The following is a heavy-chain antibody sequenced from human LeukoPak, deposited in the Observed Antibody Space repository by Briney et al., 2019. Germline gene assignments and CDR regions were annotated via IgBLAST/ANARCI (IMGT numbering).Heavy chain of an antibody. CDR3: AKGPYYHDSRGYYNY. D-gene: IGHD3-22*01. Sequence: ASVKVSCKASGYTFIGYYMHWVRQAPGQGLEWMGWINPNSGGTNYAQKFQGRVTMTRDRSISTAYMELSRLRSDDTAVYYCAKGPYYHDSRGYYNYWGQGTLVTVSS. V-gene: IGHV1-2*02. CDR2: INPNSGGT. J-gene: IGHJ4*02. CDR1: GYTFIGYY.